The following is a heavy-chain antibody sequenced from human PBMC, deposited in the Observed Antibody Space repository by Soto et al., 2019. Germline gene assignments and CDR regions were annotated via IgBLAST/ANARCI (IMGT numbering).Heavy chain of an antibody. CDR2: ISVDGGDT. CDR3: ARDGGIAAAGLPEDAFDI. Sequence: GGSLRLSCAASGFTLSDYWMHWVRQVPGKGLLWVSRISVDGGDTTYADSVKGRFTISRDNAKNTLYLQMNTLRAEDTAVYYCARDGGIAAAGLPEDAFDIWGQGTMVTVSS. V-gene: IGHV3-74*01. D-gene: IGHD6-13*01. CDR1: GFTLSDYW. J-gene: IGHJ3*02.